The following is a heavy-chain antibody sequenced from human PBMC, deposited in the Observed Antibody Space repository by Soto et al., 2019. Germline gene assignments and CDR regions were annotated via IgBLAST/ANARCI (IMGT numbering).Heavy chain of an antibody. D-gene: IGHD3-3*01. J-gene: IGHJ2*01. V-gene: IGHV3-9*01. CDR2: ISWNSGSI. CDR3: AKDGSFGHWYFDL. CDR1: GFTFDDYA. Sequence: GGSLRLSCAASGFTFDDYAMHWVRQAPGKGLEWVSGISWNSGSIGYADSVKGRFTISRDNAKNSLYLQMNSLRAEDTALYYCAKDGSFGHWYFDLWGRGTLVTV.